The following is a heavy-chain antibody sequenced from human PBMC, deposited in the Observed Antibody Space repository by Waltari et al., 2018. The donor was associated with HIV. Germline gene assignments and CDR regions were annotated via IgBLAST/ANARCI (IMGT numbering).Heavy chain of an antibody. D-gene: IGHD3-10*01. J-gene: IGHJ3*02. CDR2: ISSSGSTI. CDR1: GFTLGSNE. CDR3: ARAFMIRGTGAFDI. Sequence: EVQVVESGGGLVQPGGSLRLSCAASGFTLGSNEMNWVRQAPGKGLEWVSYISSSGSTIYFADSVKGRFTMSRDNAKNSLYLRMNSLRAEDTAIYYCARAFMIRGTGAFDIWGQGTMVTVSS. V-gene: IGHV3-48*03.